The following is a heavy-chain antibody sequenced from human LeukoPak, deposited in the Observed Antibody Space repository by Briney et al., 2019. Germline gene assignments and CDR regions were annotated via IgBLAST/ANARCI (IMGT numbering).Heavy chain of an antibody. Sequence: SQTLSLTCAISGDSVSGDNSAWNWIRQSPSRGLEWLGRTYYRSYMSRWYDDYAMSVKGRIAITPDTATNQFSLQLNSVTPEDTAVYYCARGNSGVTVSLLESWGQGTLVTVSS. V-gene: IGHV6-1*01. CDR3: ARGNSGVTVSLLES. CDR1: GDSVSGDNSA. J-gene: IGHJ4*02. D-gene: IGHD3-10*01. CDR2: TYYRSYMSRWYD.